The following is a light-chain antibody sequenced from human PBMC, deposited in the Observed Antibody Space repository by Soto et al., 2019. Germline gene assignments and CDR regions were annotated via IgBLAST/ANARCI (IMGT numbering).Light chain of an antibody. CDR2: AAS. Sequence: DIQMTQSPSSLSASVGDRVIITCRASQDISSWLARYQQKPGEDPKLLIYAASRLQRGVPSRFSGSGSGTEVALPMSSVQPEDFAAYYGQQAESFPLIFGGGTQVEVK. CDR1: QDISSW. CDR3: QQAESFPLI. J-gene: IGKJ4*01. V-gene: IGKV1D-12*01.